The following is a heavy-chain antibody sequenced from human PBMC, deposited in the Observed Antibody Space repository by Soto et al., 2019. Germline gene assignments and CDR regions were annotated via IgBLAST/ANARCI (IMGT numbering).Heavy chain of an antibody. Sequence: SQTLSLTCAISGDSVSSNGAAWSWIRQSPSRGLEWLGRTYYRSKWYNDYAESVKSRITFKPDTSKNQFSLQLNSVTPEDTAVYYCARAVSNWFDPWGQGTLVTVSS. V-gene: IGHV6-1*01. CDR2: TYYRSKWYN. CDR3: ARAVSNWFDP. CDR1: GDSVSSNGAA. J-gene: IGHJ5*01.